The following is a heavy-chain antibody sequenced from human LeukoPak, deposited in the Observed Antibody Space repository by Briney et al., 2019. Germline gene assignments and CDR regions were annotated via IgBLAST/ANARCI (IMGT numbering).Heavy chain of an antibody. D-gene: IGHD3-22*01. CDR3: ARSTSTGYYDY. J-gene: IGHJ4*02. Sequence: ASVKVSCKASGYTFTGYYIHWVRQAPGQGLEWMGWINPNTGGTNYAQKFQGRVTMTRDTSISTAYMELSRLGSDDTAVFYCARSTSTGYYDYWGQGTLVTVSS. CDR2: INPNTGGT. CDR1: GYTFTGYY. V-gene: IGHV1-2*02.